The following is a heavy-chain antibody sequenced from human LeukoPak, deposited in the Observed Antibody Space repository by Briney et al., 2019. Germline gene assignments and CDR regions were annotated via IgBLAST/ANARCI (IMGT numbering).Heavy chain of an antibody. J-gene: IGHJ4*02. CDR1: GGTFSSYA. CDR2: ISTYNGNT. CDR3: ARMSDPFDY. V-gene: IGHV1-18*01. Sequence: GASVKVSCKASGGTFSSYAISWVRQAPGQGLEWMGWISTYNGNTNYAQKLQGRVTMTTDTSTSTAYMELKSLRSDDTAVYYCARMSDPFDYWGQGTLVTVSS.